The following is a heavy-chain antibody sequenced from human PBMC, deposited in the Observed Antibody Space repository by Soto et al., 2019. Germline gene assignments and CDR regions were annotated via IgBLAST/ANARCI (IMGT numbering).Heavy chain of an antibody. CDR2: ISYDGSNK. V-gene: IGHV3-30*18. D-gene: IGHD4-4*01. CDR3: AKDFGTVTTPFYYFDY. CDR1: GFTFSSYG. J-gene: IGHJ4*02. Sequence: GGFLRLSCAASGFTFSSYGMHWVRQAPGKGLEWVAVISYDGSNKYYADSVKGRFTISRDNSKNTLYLQMNSLRAEDTAVYYCAKDFGTVTTPFYYFDYWGQGTLVTVSS.